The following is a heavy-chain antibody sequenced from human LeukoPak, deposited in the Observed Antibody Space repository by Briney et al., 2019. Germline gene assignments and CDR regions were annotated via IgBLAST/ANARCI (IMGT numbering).Heavy chain of an antibody. J-gene: IGHJ5*02. V-gene: IGHV5-51*01. CDR2: IYPGDSDT. CDR3: ARHGHSSSLWFGYNWFDP. Sequence: GESLKISCKGSGYSFTSYWIGWVRQMPGKGLEWMGIIYPGDSDTRYSPSFQGQVTISADKSISTAYLQWSSLKASDTAMHYCARHGHSSSLWFGYNWFDPWGQGTLVTVSS. CDR1: GYSFTSYW. D-gene: IGHD6-13*01.